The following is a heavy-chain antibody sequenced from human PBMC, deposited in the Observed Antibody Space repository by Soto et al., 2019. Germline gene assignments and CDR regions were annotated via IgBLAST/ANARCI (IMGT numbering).Heavy chain of an antibody. J-gene: IGHJ4*02. CDR3: ARERSALPHYFDY. Sequence: SETLSLTCTVSGGSISSGDYYWSWIRQPPGKGLEWIGYIYYSGSTYYNPSLKSRVTISVDTSKNQFSLKLSSVTAADTAVYYCARERSALPHYFDYWGQGTPVTVSS. CDR2: IYYSGST. CDR1: GGSISSGDYY. D-gene: IGHD1-26*01. V-gene: IGHV4-30-4*01.